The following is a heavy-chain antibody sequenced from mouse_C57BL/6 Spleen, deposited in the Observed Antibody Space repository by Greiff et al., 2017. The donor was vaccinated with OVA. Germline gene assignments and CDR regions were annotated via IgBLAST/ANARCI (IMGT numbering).Heavy chain of an antibody. V-gene: IGHV5-16*01. CDR1: GFTFSAYY. CDR3: ARERDDYGSSRYIDV. J-gene: IGHJ1*03. Sequence: EVKLMESAGGLVQPGSSMKLSCTASGFTFSAYYMAWVRQVPEKGLEWVANINYDGSSTYYLDSLKSRFIISRDNAKNILYLQMSSLKSEDTATYYCARERDDYGSSRYIDVWGTGTTVTVSS. D-gene: IGHD1-1*01. CDR2: INYDGSST.